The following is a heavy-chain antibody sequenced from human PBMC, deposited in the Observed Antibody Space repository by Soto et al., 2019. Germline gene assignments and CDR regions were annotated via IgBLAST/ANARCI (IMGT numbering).Heavy chain of an antibody. Sequence: GGSLRLSCAASGFTFSSYAMSWVRQAPGKGLEWVSTISGGGSTYFADSVKGRFTISRDNSKNTLYLQMNGLRAEDTAVYYCAKAPRSYGSSWYGFYPGLDPWGQGSLVTVSS. CDR3: AKAPRSYGSSWYGFYPGLDP. V-gene: IGHV3-23*01. J-gene: IGHJ5*02. D-gene: IGHD6-13*01. CDR1: GFTFSSYA. CDR2: ISGGGST.